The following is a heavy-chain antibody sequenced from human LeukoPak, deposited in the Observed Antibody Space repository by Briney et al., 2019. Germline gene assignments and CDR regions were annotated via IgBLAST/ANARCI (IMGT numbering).Heavy chain of an antibody. J-gene: IGHJ6*03. Sequence: PGGSLRLSCAASGFTFSSYAMSWVRQAPGKGLEWVSAISGSGGSTYYADSVKGRFTISRDNSKNTLYLQMNSLRAEDTAVYYCAKGLHDFWSAQIPRGYYMDVWGKGTTVTVSS. CDR3: AKGLHDFWSAQIPRGYYMDV. V-gene: IGHV3-23*01. D-gene: IGHD3-3*01. CDR1: GFTFSSYA. CDR2: ISGSGGST.